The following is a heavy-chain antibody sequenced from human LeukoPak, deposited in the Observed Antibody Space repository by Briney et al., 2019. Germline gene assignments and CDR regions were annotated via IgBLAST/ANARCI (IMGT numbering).Heavy chain of an antibody. V-gene: IGHV3-30-3*01. CDR3: ARARAYYDSSGSPTNHFDY. J-gene: IGHJ4*02. Sequence: GGSLRLPCAASGFTFSSYAMHWVRQAPGKGLEWVAVISYDGSNKYYADSVKGRFTISRDNAKNSLYLQMNSLRAEDTAVYYCARARAYYDSSGSPTNHFDYWGQGTLVTVSS. CDR1: GFTFSSYA. D-gene: IGHD3-22*01. CDR2: ISYDGSNK.